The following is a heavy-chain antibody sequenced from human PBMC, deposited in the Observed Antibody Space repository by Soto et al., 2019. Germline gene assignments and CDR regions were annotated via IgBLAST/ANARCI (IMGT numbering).Heavy chain of an antibody. CDR3: ARDLGQQSVDY. CDR2: ISAYNGNK. Sequence: QVQLVQSGAEVKKPGASVKVSCKASGYSFTSYGISWVRQAPVQGLEWMGWISAYNGNKKYARKLQGKVTMTPDTSTSTAYMELRSLRSDDTAVYSCARDLGQQSVDYWGQGTLVTVSS. V-gene: IGHV1-18*01. CDR1: GYSFTSYG. D-gene: IGHD6-13*01. J-gene: IGHJ4*02.